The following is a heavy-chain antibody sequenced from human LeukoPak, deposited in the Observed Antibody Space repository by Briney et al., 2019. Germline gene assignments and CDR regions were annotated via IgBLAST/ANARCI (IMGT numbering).Heavy chain of an antibody. J-gene: IGHJ4*02. Sequence: GGSLRLSCAASGFTFSSYAMSWVRQAPGKGLEWVSTISGRGGTTYYADSVKGRFTISRDNSKNTLYLQMNSLRAEDTAVYYCASIVVTTIKGGFDYWGQGTLVTVSS. CDR3: ASIVVTTIKGGFDY. CDR2: ISGRGGTT. V-gene: IGHV3-23*01. CDR1: GFTFSSYA. D-gene: IGHD5-12*01.